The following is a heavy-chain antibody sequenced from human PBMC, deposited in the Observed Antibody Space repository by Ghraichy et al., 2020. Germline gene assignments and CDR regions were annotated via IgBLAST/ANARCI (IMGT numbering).Heavy chain of an antibody. J-gene: IGHJ4*02. CDR3: AKGRITIFGVVNGPCDY. CDR2: ISGSGGST. Sequence: GGSLRLSCAASGFTFSSYAMSWVRQAPGKGLEWVSAISGSGGSTYYADSVKGRFTISRDNSKNTLYLQMNSLRAEDTAVYYCAKGRITIFGVVNGPCDYWGQGTLVTVSS. V-gene: IGHV3-23*01. CDR1: GFTFSSYA. D-gene: IGHD3-3*01.